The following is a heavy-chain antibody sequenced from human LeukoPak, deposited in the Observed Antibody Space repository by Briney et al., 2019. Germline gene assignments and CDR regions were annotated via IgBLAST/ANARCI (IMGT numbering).Heavy chain of an antibody. J-gene: IGHJ4*02. CDR3: AREFSPGYGRYYFDY. CDR1: GSTFTGYY. Sequence: ASVKVSCKASGSTFTGYYMHWVRQAPGQGLEWMGWINPNSGGTIYAQKFQGWVTMTRDTSMRTAYMELSRLRSDDTAVYYCAREFSPGYGRYYFDYWGQGTLVTVSS. V-gene: IGHV1-2*04. D-gene: IGHD5-18*01. CDR2: INPNSGGT.